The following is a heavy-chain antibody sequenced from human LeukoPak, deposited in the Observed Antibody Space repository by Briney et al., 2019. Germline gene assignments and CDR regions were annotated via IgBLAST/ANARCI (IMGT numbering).Heavy chain of an antibody. CDR2: IIPIFGTA. D-gene: IGHD2-21*02. CDR1: GGTFSSYA. Sequence: SVKVSCKASGGTFSSYAISWVRQAPGQGLEWMGRIIPIFGTANYAQKFQGRVTITTDESTSTAYMELSSLRSEDTTVYYCASSGGGDCYSCGYFDYWGQGTLVTVSS. V-gene: IGHV1-69*05. J-gene: IGHJ4*02. CDR3: ASSGGGDCYSCGYFDY.